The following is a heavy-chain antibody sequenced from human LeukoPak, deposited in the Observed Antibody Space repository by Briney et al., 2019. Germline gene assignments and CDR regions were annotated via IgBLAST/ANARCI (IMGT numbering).Heavy chain of an antibody. V-gene: IGHV1-69*04. Sequence: SAKVSCKASGGTFSSYAISWVRQAPGQGLEWMGRIIPILGIANYAQKFQGRVTITADKSTSTAYMELSSLRSEDTAVYYCARKGPEMENWFDPWGQGTLVTVSS. CDR1: GGTFSSYA. CDR3: ARKGPEMENWFDP. CDR2: IIPILGIA. D-gene: IGHD1-1*01. J-gene: IGHJ5*02.